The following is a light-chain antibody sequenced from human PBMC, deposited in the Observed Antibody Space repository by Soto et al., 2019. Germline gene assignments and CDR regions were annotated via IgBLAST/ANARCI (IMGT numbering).Light chain of an antibody. V-gene: IGKV1-27*01. Sequence: DIQMTQSPSSLSASVGDRVTITCRASQGISNHLAWYQQKPGKVPKLLIYAASTLQSGVPSRFSGSGSGTDFTLTISSLQPEAVATYYCQKYNSAPWTFGQGTKVEIK. CDR2: AAS. CDR1: QGISNH. CDR3: QKYNSAPWT. J-gene: IGKJ1*01.